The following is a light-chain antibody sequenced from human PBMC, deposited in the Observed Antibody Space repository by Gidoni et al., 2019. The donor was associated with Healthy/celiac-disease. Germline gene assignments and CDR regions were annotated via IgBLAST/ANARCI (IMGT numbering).Light chain of an antibody. CDR1: ALPKQY. Sequence: SYELTQLPSVSVSPGQTARITCSGDALPKQYAYWYQQKPGQAPVLVIYKDSERPSGIPERFSGSSSGTTVTLTISGVQAEDEADYYCQSADSSGTYRVFGTGTKVTVL. CDR3: QSADSSGTYRV. J-gene: IGLJ1*01. V-gene: IGLV3-25*02. CDR2: KDS.